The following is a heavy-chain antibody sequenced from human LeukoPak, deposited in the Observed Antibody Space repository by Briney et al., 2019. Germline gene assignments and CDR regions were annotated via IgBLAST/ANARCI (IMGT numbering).Heavy chain of an antibody. V-gene: IGHV1-2*06. CDR1: GYTFTGYY. CDR3: ARTAGRTFDY. Sequence: AASVKVSCKASGYTFTGYYMHWVRQAPGQGLEWMGRINPNSGGTNYAQKFQGRVTMTRDTSTSTVYMELSSLRSEDTAVYYCARTAGRTFDYWGQGTLVTVSS. CDR2: INPNSGGT. J-gene: IGHJ4*02. D-gene: IGHD6-6*01.